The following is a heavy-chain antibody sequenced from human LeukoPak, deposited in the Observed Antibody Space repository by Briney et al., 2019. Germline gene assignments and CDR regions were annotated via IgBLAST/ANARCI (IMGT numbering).Heavy chain of an antibody. J-gene: IGHJ4*02. CDR2: ISGSGDST. CDR1: GFTFNNYA. Sequence: GGSLRLSCAASGFTFNNYAMSWGRQAPGKGLEWVSAISGSGDSTYYAASVKGRFPISRENSKNTLYLQMNSLRAEDTAVYSCAKSRIAAAGCFDYWGQGTLVTVSS. V-gene: IGHV3-23*01. CDR3: AKSRIAAAGCFDY. D-gene: IGHD6-13*01.